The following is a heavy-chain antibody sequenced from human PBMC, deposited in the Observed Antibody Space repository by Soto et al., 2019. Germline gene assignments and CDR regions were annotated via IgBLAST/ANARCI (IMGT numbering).Heavy chain of an antibody. D-gene: IGHD3-10*01. CDR3: ARLRGRAY. Sequence: GGSLRLSCVASGLTVSSNYMTWVRQAPGKGLEWVSVIYSGGTSNYVDSEKGRFTLSRDNSKNTLFLHMSSLRAEDTAVYYCARLRGRAYWGQGTLVTVSS. CDR2: IYSGGTS. V-gene: IGHV3-66*01. CDR1: GLTVSSNY. J-gene: IGHJ4*02.